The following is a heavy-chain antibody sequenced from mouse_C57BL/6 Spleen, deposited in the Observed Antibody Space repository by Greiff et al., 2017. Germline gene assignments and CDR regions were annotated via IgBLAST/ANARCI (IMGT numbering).Heavy chain of an antibody. J-gene: IGHJ1*03. Sequence: EVQRVESGGDLVKPGGSLKLSCAASGFTFSSYGMSWVRQTPDKRLEWVATISSGGSYTYYPDSVKGRFTISRDNAKNTLYLQMSSLKSEDTAMYYCARRADYGWYFDVWGTGTTVTVSS. CDR3: ARRADYGWYFDV. CDR2: ISSGGSYT. V-gene: IGHV5-6*01. CDR1: GFTFSSYG. D-gene: IGHD2-4*01.